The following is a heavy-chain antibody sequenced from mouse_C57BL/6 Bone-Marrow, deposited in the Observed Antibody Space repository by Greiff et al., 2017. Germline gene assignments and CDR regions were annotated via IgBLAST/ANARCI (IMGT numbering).Heavy chain of an antibody. CDR1: GFTFSSYG. CDR3: ARQGYYGSSYGYFDV. Sequence: DVHLVESGGDLVKPGGSLKLSCAASGFTFSSYGMSWVRQTPDKRLEWVATISSGGSYTYYPDSVKGRFTISRDNAKNTLYLQMSSLKSEDTAMYYCARQGYYGSSYGYFDVWGTGTTVTVSS. J-gene: IGHJ1*03. V-gene: IGHV5-6*01. CDR2: ISSGGSYT. D-gene: IGHD1-1*01.